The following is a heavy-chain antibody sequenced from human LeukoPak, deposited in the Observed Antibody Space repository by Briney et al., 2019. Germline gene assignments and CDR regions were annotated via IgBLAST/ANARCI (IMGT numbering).Heavy chain of an antibody. CDR1: GFTFDDYG. J-gene: IGHJ4*02. CDR2: INSDGSST. V-gene: IGHV3-74*01. D-gene: IGHD4-17*01. CDR3: ARDWYPYGDYDY. Sequence: PGGSLRLSCAASGFTFDDYGLSWVRQVPGKGLVWVSRINSDGSSTSYADSVKGRFTISRDNAKNTLYLQMNSLRAEDTAVYYCARDWYPYGDYDYWGQGTLVTVSS.